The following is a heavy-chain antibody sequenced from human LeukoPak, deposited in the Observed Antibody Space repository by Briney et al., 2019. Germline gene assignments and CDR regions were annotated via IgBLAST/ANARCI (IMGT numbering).Heavy chain of an antibody. J-gene: IGHJ4*02. Sequence: SETLSLTCTVSGGSISSSSYYWGWIRQPPGKGLEWIGSIYYSGGTYYNPSLKSRVTISVDTSKNQFSLKLSSVTAADTAFFCARAAGSGLIDYWGQGILVIVSS. CDR3: ARAAGSGLIDY. CDR1: GGSISSSSYY. D-gene: IGHD6-19*01. CDR2: IYYSGGT. V-gene: IGHV4-39*07.